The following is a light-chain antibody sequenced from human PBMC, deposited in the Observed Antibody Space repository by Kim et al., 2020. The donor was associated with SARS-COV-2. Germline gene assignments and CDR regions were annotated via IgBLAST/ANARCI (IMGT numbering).Light chain of an antibody. J-gene: IGKJ1*01. CDR2: GAS. CDR3: QQYGSSRT. CDR1: ESVSSSF. V-gene: IGKV3-20*01. Sequence: EFVLTQSPGTLSLSPGERATLSCRASESVSSSFLAWYQQKPGQAPRLLISGASSRATGIPDRFSGSGSGTDFTLTISRLEPEDTAVYYCQQYGSSRTFGQGTKVDIK.